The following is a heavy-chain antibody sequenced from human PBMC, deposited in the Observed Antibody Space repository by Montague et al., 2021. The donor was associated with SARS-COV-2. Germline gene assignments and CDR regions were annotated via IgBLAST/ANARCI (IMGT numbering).Heavy chain of an antibody. V-gene: IGHV4-59*08. CDR1: GGSISSYY. CDR3: ARHLGWVGKVFFDY. J-gene: IGHJ4*02. Sequence: SETLSLTCTVSGGSISSYYWSWIRQPPGKGLEWIGYIYYSGSTNYNPSLKSRVTISVDTSKNQFSLKLSSVTAADTAVYYCARHLGWVGKVFFDYWGQGTLVTVSS. D-gene: IGHD1-26*01. CDR2: IYYSGST.